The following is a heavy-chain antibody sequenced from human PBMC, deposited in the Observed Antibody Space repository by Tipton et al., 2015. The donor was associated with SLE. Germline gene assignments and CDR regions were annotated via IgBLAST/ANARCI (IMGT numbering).Heavy chain of an antibody. CDR2: IYYSGST. Sequence: LRLSCTVSGGSISSYYWSWIRQPPGKGLEWIGYIYYSGSTNYNPSLKSRVTISVDTSKNQFSLKLSSVTAADTAVYYCAREAVGADGGLDYWGQGTPVTVSS. V-gene: IGHV4-59*12. D-gene: IGHD1-26*01. J-gene: IGHJ4*02. CDR1: GGSISSYY. CDR3: AREAVGADGGLDY.